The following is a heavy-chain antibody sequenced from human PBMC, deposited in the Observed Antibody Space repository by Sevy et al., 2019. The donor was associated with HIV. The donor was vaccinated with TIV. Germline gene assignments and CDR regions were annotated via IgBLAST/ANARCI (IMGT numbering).Heavy chain of an antibody. J-gene: IGHJ6*03. CDR3: ARGGADYYYMDV. CDR2: IKQDGSEK. Sequence: GESLKISCAASGFTFSSYWMSWVRQAPGKGLEWVANIKQDGSEKYYVDSVKGRFTISRDNAENSLYLQMNSLRAEDTAVYYCARGGADYYYMDVWGKGTTVTVSS. V-gene: IGHV3-7*03. CDR1: GFTFSSYW. D-gene: IGHD1-26*01.